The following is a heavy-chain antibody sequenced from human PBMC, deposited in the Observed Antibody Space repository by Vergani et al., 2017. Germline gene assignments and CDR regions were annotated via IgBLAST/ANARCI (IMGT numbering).Heavy chain of an antibody. CDR3: ARGSLGGGGLDY. J-gene: IGHJ4*02. D-gene: IGHD1-26*01. CDR2: IKQDGSEK. CDR1: GFTFSSYA. V-gene: IGHV3-7*03. Sequence: EVQLLESGGGLVQPGGSLRLSCAASGFTFSSYAMSWVRQAPGKGLEWVANIKQDGSEKYYVDSVKGRFTISRDNAKNSLYLQMNSLRAEDTAVYYCARGSLGGGGLDYWGQGTLVTVSS.